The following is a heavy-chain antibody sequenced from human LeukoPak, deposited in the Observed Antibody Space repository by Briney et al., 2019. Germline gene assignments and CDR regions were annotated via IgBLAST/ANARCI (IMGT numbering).Heavy chain of an antibody. Sequence: GGSLRLSCAASGITVSVNLMTCVRQAPGKGLEWVSVIYPSGGTYYADSVKGRFTISRDSSKNTLYLEMNSLRAEDTAVYYCARHIRISGWYSDYWGQGTLVTVSS. D-gene: IGHD6-19*01. CDR3: ARHIRISGWYSDY. V-gene: IGHV3-53*01. CDR1: GITVSVNL. J-gene: IGHJ4*02. CDR2: IYPSGGT.